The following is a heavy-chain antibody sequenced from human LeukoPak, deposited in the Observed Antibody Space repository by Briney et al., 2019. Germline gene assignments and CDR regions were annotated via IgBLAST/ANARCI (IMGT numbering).Heavy chain of an antibody. CDR2: IYFSGST. V-gene: IGHV4-59*01. CDR1: GGSISNFY. Sequence: PSETLSLTCTVSGGSISNFYWSWIRHPPGKGLEWIGYIYFSGSTNYNPSLKSRVTISVDTSKNQFSLKLSFVTAADTAVYYCASIDQVETTMGGYYFDYWGQGTLVTVSS. D-gene: IGHD5-18*01. CDR3: ASIDQVETTMGGYYFDY. J-gene: IGHJ4*02.